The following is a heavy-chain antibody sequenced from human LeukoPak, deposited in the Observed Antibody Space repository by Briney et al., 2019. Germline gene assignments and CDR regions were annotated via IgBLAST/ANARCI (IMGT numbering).Heavy chain of an antibody. CDR3: ARERVTGTSYYYYYGMDV. D-gene: IGHD6-19*01. CDR1: GFTFRTYW. V-gene: IGHV3-7*01. J-gene: IGHJ6*02. Sequence: GGSLRLSCAVSGFTFRTYWMSWVRQAPGKGLEWVATIKQHGREKFYVDSVKGRFTISRDNARNSLYLQMNSLRAEDTAVYYCARERVTGTSYYYYYGMDVWGQGTTVTVSS. CDR2: IKQHGREK.